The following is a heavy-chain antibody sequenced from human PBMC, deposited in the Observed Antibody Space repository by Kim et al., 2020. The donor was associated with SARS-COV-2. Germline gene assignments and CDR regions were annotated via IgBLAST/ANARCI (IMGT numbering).Heavy chain of an antibody. CDR3: AKDNWMDGGNWFDP. CDR1: GYSFTNYA. V-gene: IGHV1-3*01. CDR2: VHGDNT. J-gene: IGHJ5*02. D-gene: IGHD1-1*01. Sequence: ASVKVSCRTSGYSFTNYAIQWVRQAPGRRPEWIGWVHGDNTRYSERFQDRVTLYKDTSARTAYMELRSLKSEDTAVYYCAKDNWMDGGNWFDPWGQGTLVTVSS.